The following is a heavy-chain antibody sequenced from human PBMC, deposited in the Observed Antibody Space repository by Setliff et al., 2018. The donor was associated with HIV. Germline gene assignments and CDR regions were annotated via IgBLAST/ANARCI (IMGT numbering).Heavy chain of an antibody. CDR2: LIPVLGEP. V-gene: IGHV1-69*11. Sequence: SVKVSCKASGHTPRHYGINWIRQAPGQGLEWVGSLIPVLGEPHYAPRFQGRATITADDSTNTAYLELSNLRFDDTATYYCARGVLYGLSEYWGTGSLVTVSS. CDR1: GHTPRHYG. CDR3: ARGVLYGLSEY. J-gene: IGHJ4*02. D-gene: IGHD3-10*01.